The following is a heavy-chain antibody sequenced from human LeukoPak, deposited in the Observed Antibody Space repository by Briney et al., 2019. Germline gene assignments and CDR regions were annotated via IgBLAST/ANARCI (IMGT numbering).Heavy chain of an antibody. CDR1: GYTFTGYY. Sequence: GASVKVSCKASGYTFTGYYMHWVRQAPGQGLEWMGWINPNSGGTNYAQKFQGRVTMTRDTSISTAYMELSRLRSDDTAVYYCARDSTLVYGDYVYWLDPWGQGTLVTVSS. J-gene: IGHJ5*02. V-gene: IGHV1-2*02. CDR3: ARDSTLVYGDYVYWLDP. CDR2: INPNSGGT. D-gene: IGHD4-17*01.